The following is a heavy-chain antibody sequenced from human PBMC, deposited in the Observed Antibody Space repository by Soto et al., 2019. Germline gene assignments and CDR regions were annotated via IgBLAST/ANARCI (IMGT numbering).Heavy chain of an antibody. D-gene: IGHD2-21*02. CDR1: GFTFSGHY. Sequence: EVQLVESGGGLVQPGGSLRLSCEGSGFTFSGHYMDWVRQAPGKGLEWLGRIRNKPNGHTTEYAASVKGRFTISRDDSKNLVYLQMNSLKSEDTAVYYCSTTVITAPLFEYWGQGTLVTVSS. CDR2: IRNKPNGHTT. V-gene: IGHV3-72*01. CDR3: STTVITAPLFEY. J-gene: IGHJ4*02.